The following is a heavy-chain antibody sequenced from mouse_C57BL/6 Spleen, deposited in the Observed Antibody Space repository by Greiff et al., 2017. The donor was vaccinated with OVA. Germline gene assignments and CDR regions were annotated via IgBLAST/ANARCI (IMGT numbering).Heavy chain of an antibody. Sequence: QVTLKVSGPGILQPSQTLSLTCSFSGFSLSTFGMGVGWIRQPSGKGLEWLAHIWWDDDKYYNPALKSRLTISKDTSKNQVFLKIANVDTADTATYYCARIPYYGSSYGWYFDVWGTGTTVTVSS. CDR2: IWWDDDK. D-gene: IGHD1-1*01. CDR3: ARIPYYGSSYGWYFDV. V-gene: IGHV8-8*01. CDR1: GFSLSTFGMG. J-gene: IGHJ1*03.